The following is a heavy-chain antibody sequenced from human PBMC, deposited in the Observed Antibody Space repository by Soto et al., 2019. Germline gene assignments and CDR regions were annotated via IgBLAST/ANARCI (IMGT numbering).Heavy chain of an antibody. CDR1: GGSISSYY. V-gene: IGHV4-59*01. CDR3: ERDLICGGGSGYNPSDVFDI. D-gene: IGHD2-15*01. Sequence: PSETLSLTCTVSGGSISSYYWSWIRQPPGKGLEWIGYIYYSGSTNYNPSLKSRVTISVDTSKNQSSLKLSSVTAADTAVYYCERDLICGGGSGYNPSDVFDIWGQGTMVTVSS. CDR2: IYYSGST. J-gene: IGHJ3*02.